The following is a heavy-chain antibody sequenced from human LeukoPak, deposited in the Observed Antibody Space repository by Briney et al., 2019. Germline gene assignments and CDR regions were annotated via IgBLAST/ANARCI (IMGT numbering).Heavy chain of an antibody. J-gene: IGHJ4*02. V-gene: IGHV3-23*01. Sequence: GGSLRLSCAASGFTFSSYAVSWVRQAPGKGLEWVSSISGSGGSTYSADSVKGRFTISRDNSKNTLYLQMNSLRVEDTAVYYCARGHYSDSPTYLDYWGQGTLVTVSS. CDR2: ISGSGGST. D-gene: IGHD3-22*01. CDR1: GFTFSSYA. CDR3: ARGHYSDSPTYLDY.